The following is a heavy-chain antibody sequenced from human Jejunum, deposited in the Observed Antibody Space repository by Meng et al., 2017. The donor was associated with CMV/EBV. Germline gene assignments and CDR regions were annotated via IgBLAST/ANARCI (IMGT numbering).Heavy chain of an antibody. CDR2: ISGSGGST. CDR3: TRADSSNYGSLFDY. CDR1: AFTFSSYA. V-gene: IGHV3-23*01. D-gene: IGHD4-11*01. J-gene: IGHJ4*02. Sequence: AFTFSSYALTWVRQAPGKGLEWVSGISGSGGSTDYADSVKGRFTISRDNSKNTAYLQMNSLKTEDTAVYYCTRADSSNYGSLFDYWGQGALVTVSS.